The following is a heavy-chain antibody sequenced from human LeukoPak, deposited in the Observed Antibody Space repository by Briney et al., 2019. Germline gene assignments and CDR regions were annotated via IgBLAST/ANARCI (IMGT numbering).Heavy chain of an antibody. CDR2: FDREDDEI. CDR1: GYTLTKLS. J-gene: IGHJ4*02. CDR3: ATDIVVGADF. V-gene: IGHV1-24*01. D-gene: IGHD2-15*01. Sequence: ASVKVSCKVSGYTLTKLSLHWVRQAPGKRLEWRGGFDREDDEIIYAQKFQGRVTMTADTSTDTAYMELSSLRSEDTAVYFCATDIVVGADFWGQGALVTVSS.